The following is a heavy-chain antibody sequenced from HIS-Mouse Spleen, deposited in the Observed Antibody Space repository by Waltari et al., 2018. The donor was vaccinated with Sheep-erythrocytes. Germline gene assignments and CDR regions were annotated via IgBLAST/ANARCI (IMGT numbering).Heavy chain of an antibody. CDR1: GGSISSSSYY. V-gene: IGHV4-39*07. CDR3: ARVPPGYYDFWSGPTGPRWFDP. Sequence: QLQLQESGPGLVKPSETLSLTCTVSGGSISSSSYYWGWIRQPPGKGLEWIGSIYYSVSNDYNPPLKVRVTISVDTSKNQFSRKLSSVTAADTAVYYCARVPPGYYDFWSGPTGPRWFDPWGQGTLVTVSS. D-gene: IGHD3-3*01. J-gene: IGHJ5*02. CDR2: IYYSVSN.